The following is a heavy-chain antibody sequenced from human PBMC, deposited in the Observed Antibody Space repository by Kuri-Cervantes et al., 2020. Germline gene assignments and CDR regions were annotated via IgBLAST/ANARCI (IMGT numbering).Heavy chain of an antibody. Sequence: ASVKVSCKASGYTFTGYYMHWVRQATGQGLEWMGWMNPNSGNTGYAQKFQGRVTMTRNTSISTAYMELSSLRSEDTAVYYCARGLSVWWPLVGFYWGQGTLVTVSS. D-gene: IGHD1-26*01. V-gene: IGHV1-8*02. J-gene: IGHJ4*02. CDR3: ARGLSVWWPLVGFY. CDR2: MNPNSGNT. CDR1: GYTFTGYY.